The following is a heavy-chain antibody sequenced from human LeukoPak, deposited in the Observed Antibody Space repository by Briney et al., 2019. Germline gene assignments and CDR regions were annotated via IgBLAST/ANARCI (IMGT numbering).Heavy chain of an antibody. CDR2: ISGSGSNI. CDR3: ARYDSSGYYVGAFDI. D-gene: IGHD3-22*01. J-gene: IGHJ3*02. Sequence: GGSLRLSCAASGFTFSDYYMSWIRQAPGKGLEWVSYISGSGSNIYYADSVKGRFTISRDNAKNSLYLQMNSLRAEDTAVYYCARYDSSGYYVGAFDIWGQGTMVTVSS. CDR1: GFTFSDYY. V-gene: IGHV3-11*04.